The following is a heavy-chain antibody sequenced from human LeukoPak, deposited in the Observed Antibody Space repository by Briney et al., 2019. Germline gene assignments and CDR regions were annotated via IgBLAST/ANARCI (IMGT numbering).Heavy chain of an antibody. CDR2: INADDGNT. J-gene: IGHJ5*02. D-gene: IGHD2-2*01. Sequence: ASVKVSRKTSGYTFTTYAIHWVRQAPGQRLEWMGLINADDGNTRYSQRFQGRVTITRDTSANTAYMELSSLRFEDTAAYYCARGIVAQPSANWFDPWGQGTPVTVSS. CDR1: GYTFTTYA. V-gene: IGHV1-3*01. CDR3: ARGIVAQPSANWFDP.